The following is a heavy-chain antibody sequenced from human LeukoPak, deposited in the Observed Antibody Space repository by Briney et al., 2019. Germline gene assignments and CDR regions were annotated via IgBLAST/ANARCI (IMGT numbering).Heavy chain of an antibody. V-gene: IGHV3-7*01. Sequence: GGSLRLSCAASGFTFSSYWMSWVRQAPGKGLEWVATIKQDGSEKYYVDSVKGRFTISRDNAKNSLFLQMNSLRAEDTAVYYCARGGVYSTSAVDYWGQGTLVTVSS. CDR3: ARGGVYSTSAVDY. CDR1: GFTFSSYW. D-gene: IGHD6-6*01. CDR2: IKQDGSEK. J-gene: IGHJ4*02.